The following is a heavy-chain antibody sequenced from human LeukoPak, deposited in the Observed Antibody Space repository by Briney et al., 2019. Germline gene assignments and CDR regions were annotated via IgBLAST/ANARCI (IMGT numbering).Heavy chain of an antibody. D-gene: IGHD6-19*01. V-gene: IGHV3-66*02. Sequence: GGSLRLSCAASGFTVSSNYMSWVRQAPGKGVEWVSVIYSGGSTYYADSVKGRFTISRDNSKNTLYLQMNSLRTEDTAVYYCGRGGSGWSAPDYWGQGTLVTVSS. CDR2: IYSGGST. CDR3: GRGGSGWSAPDY. CDR1: GFTVSSNY. J-gene: IGHJ4*02.